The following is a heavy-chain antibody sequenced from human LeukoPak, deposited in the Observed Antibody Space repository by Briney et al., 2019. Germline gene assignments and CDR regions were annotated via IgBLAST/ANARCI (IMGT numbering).Heavy chain of an antibody. CDR3: ASQTVTTFQN. J-gene: IGHJ4*02. CDR1: GYSISSGYY. D-gene: IGHD1-7*01. V-gene: IGHV4-38-2*01. Sequence: SETLSLTRAVSGYSISSGYYWGRGRQPPGKGLEWIGSIYHSGSTYYNSSLKSRVTISVDTSKNQFSLKLSSVTAADTAMYYYASQTVTTFQNWGLGTLVTVSS. CDR2: IYHSGST.